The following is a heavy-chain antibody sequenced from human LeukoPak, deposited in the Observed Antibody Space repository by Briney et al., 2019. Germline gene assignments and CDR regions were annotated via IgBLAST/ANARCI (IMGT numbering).Heavy chain of an antibody. CDR3: ARAVGYCTSTSCSNLILDV. CDR1: GGSITSGGYS. D-gene: IGHD2-2*01. J-gene: IGHJ6*04. CDR2: IYHSGST. V-gene: IGHV4-30-2*01. Sequence: SETLSLTCAVSGGSITSGGYSWSWIRQPPGKGLEWIGYIYHSGSTHYNPSLKSRLTISVDRSKNQFSLKLSSVIAADTAVYYCARAVGYCTSTSCSNLILDVWGKGTTVTVSS.